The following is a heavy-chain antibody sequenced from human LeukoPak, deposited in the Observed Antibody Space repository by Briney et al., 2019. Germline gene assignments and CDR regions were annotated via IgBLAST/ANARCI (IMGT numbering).Heavy chain of an antibody. V-gene: IGHV1-8*01. CDR2: MNPNSGNT. CDR3: AREVATRRTTVILDASDI. Sequence: GASVKVSCKASGYTFTSYDINWVRQATGQGLEWMGWMNPNSGNTGYAQKFQGRVTMTRNTSISTAYMELSSLRSEDTAVYYCAREVATRRTTVILDASDIWGQGTMVTVSS. J-gene: IGHJ3*02. CDR1: GYTFTSYD. D-gene: IGHD4-17*01.